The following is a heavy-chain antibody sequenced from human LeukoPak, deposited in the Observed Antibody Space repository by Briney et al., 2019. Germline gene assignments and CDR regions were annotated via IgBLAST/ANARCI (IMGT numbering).Heavy chain of an antibody. J-gene: IGHJ6*03. D-gene: IGHD3-10*01. Sequence: PGGSLRLSCAASGFTFSSYAVSCVRQAPGKGLEWVSGLTRSGGNTYYADSVKGRFTISRDNSKNTLSLQMNSLRAEDAAVYYCVKFRGIQHYNYHMDVWGKGTTVTVSS. CDR3: VKFRGIQHYNYHMDV. V-gene: IGHV3-23*01. CDR2: LTRSGGNT. CDR1: GFTFSSYA.